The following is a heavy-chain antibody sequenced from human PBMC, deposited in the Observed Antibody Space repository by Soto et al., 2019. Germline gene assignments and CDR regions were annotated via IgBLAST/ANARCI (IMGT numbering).Heavy chain of an antibody. CDR3: ARSIDP. J-gene: IGHJ5*02. CDR2: ISYDGSNK. V-gene: IGHV3-30*03. Sequence: GGSLRLSCAASGFTFSNYGMHWVRQAPGKGLAWVALISYDGSNKYYADSVKGRFTISRDNPKNTLYLQMNSLRAEDTAVYYCARSIDPWGQGTLVTVSS. CDR1: GFTFSNYG.